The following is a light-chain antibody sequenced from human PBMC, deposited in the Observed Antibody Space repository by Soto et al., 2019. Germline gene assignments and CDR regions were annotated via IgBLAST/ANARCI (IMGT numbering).Light chain of an antibody. Sequence: EIVMTQSPGTLSLSPGERATLSCRASQSVSNNYLAWYQQKPGQAPRLLIYGASNRATGIPDRVSGSGSGTDFTLTISRLEPEDFAVYYCQQYGSSPFTFGPGTKVGI. CDR1: QSVSNNY. CDR3: QQYGSSPFT. V-gene: IGKV3-20*01. CDR2: GAS. J-gene: IGKJ3*01.